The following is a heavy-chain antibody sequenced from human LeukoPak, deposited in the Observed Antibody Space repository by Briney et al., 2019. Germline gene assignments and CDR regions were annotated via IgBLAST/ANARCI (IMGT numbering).Heavy chain of an antibody. CDR2: FDPEDGET. CDR3: ATVDPRFGGQTYYYYMDV. Sequence: ASVKVSCKVSGYTLTELSMHWVRQAPGKGLEWMGGFDPEDGETIYAQKFQGRVTMTEDTSTDTAYMELSSLRSEDTAVYYCATVDPRFGGQTYYYYMDVWGKGTTVTISS. CDR1: GYTLTELS. D-gene: IGHD3-10*01. V-gene: IGHV1-24*01. J-gene: IGHJ6*03.